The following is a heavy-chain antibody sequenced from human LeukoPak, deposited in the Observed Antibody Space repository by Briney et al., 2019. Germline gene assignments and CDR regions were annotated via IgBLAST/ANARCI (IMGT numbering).Heavy chain of an antibody. CDR3: TRVNDYGSGSYYIGSFDY. D-gene: IGHD3-10*01. J-gene: IGHJ4*02. CDR1: GFTFGGYA. Sequence: GRSLRLSCTASGFTFGGYAMSWFRQAPGKGLEWVGFIRSKTYGGTIEYAASVKGRFTISRDDSKSIAYLQMNSLKTEDTAVYYCTRVNDYGSGSYYIGSFDYRGQGTLVTVSS. CDR2: IRSKTYGGTI. V-gene: IGHV3-49*03.